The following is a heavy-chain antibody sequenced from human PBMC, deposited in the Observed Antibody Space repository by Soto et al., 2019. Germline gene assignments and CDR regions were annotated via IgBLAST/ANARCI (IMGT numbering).Heavy chain of an antibody. CDR2: VYHTGNT. CDR1: GGSIDRSNYY. J-gene: IGHJ4*02. Sequence: PSETLSLTFSVSGGSIDRSNYYWSWIRQPPGKGLEWIGSVYHTGNTYYSLSLRSRVAISVDTSQNQFSLSLDAVSAADTATYYWEPAGGIAGDGQINYWGQGTRVTVYS. CDR3: EPAGGIAGDGQINY. V-gene: IGHV4-39*01. D-gene: IGHD6-19*01.